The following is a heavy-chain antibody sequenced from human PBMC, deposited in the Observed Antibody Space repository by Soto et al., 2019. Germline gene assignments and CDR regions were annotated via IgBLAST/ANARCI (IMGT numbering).Heavy chain of an antibody. J-gene: IGHJ4*02. CDR1: GGSGFSFNFYA. Sequence: PGGSLRLSGAASGGSGFSFNFYAMSWVRQAPGKGLEWVSAISGLGESTYYADSVKGRFTISRDNSKNTVDLQMDSLRAEDTAIYYCAKPPYSNDDYFWGQGTVVTVSS. V-gene: IGHV3-23*01. D-gene: IGHD6-13*01. CDR3: AKPPYSNDDYF. CDR2: ISGLGEST.